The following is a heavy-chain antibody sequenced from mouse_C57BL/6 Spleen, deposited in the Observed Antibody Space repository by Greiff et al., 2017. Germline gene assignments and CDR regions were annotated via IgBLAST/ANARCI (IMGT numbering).Heavy chain of an antibody. CDR2: IYPGDGDT. J-gene: IGHJ4*01. CDR1: GYAFSSYW. V-gene: IGHV1-80*01. D-gene: IGHD1-1*01. CDR3: ARDYGSSYDAMDY. Sequence: QVQLQQSGAELVKPGASVKISCKASGYAFSSYWMNWVKQRPGKGLEWIGQIYPGDGDTNYNGKFKGKATLTADKSSSTAYMQLSSLTSEDFAVYFCARDYGSSYDAMDYWGQGTSVTVSS.